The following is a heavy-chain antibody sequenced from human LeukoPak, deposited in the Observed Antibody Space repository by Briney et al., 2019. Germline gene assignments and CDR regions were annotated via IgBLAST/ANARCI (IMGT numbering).Heavy chain of an antibody. V-gene: IGHV3-21*01. CDR3: ARDFSDYYDSSGGDFDY. Sequence: GGSLRLSCAASGFTFSSYSMNWVRQAPGKGLEWVSSISSSSSYIYYADSVKGRFTISRDNAKNSLYLQMNSLRAEDTAVYYCARDFSDYYDSSGGDFDYWGQGTLVTVSS. CDR1: GFTFSSYS. CDR2: ISSSSSYI. J-gene: IGHJ4*02. D-gene: IGHD3-22*01.